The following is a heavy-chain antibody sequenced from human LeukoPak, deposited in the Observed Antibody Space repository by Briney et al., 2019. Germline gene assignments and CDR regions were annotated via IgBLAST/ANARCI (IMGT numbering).Heavy chain of an antibody. D-gene: IGHD2-2*01. CDR1: GGTFSSYA. J-gene: IGHJ3*02. CDR3: ARAGEYCSSTSCHARSFAFDI. V-gene: IGHV1-69*06. CDR2: IIPIFGTA. Sequence: ASVKVSCKASGGTFSSYAISWVRQAPGQGLEWMGGIIPIFGTANYAQKFQGRVTITADKSTSTAYMELSSLRSEDTAVYYCARAGEYCSSTSCHARSFAFDIWGQGTMVTVSS.